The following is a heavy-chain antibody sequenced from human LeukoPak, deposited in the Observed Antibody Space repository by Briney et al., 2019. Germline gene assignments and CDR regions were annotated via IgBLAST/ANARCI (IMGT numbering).Heavy chain of an antibody. J-gene: IGHJ4*02. CDR3: ARSILGSGWACIDY. CDR2: IYYSGST. D-gene: IGHD6-19*01. Sequence: SETLSLTCSVSGGSISSYYWSWIRQPPGKGLEWIGYIYYSGSTNYNPSLKSRVTISVDTPKNQFSLKLSSVTAADTAVYYCARSILGSGWACIDYWGQGTLVTVSS. CDR1: GGSISSYY. V-gene: IGHV4-59*01.